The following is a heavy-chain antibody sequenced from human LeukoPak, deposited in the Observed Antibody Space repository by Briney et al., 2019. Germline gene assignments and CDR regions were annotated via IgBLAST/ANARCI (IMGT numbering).Heavy chain of an antibody. CDR3: ARDQEEWQWPPGTTMIVVAPNAFDI. CDR1: GFTFSSYW. D-gene: IGHD3-22*01. V-gene: IGHV3-7*01. J-gene: IGHJ3*02. Sequence: PGGSLRLSCAASGFTFSSYWMSWVRQAPGKGLEWVANIKQDGSEKYYVDSVKGRFTISRDNAKNSLYLQMNSLRAEDTAVYYCARDQEEWQWPPGTTMIVVAPNAFDIWGQGTMVTVSS. CDR2: IKQDGSEK.